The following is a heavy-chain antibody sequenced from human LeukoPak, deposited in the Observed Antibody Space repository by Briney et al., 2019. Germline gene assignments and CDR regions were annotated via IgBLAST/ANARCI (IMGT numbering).Heavy chain of an antibody. J-gene: IGHJ3*02. CDR3: AKNSGTSRDGFDI. CDR1: EFSFSNYW. Sequence: PGGSLRLSCVASEFSFSNYWMSWVRQAPGKGLEWVANINQDGSEIYYVDSVKGRFTISRDNSKNTLYLQMNSLRPEDTAVYYCAKNSGTSRDGFDIWGQGTMVTVSS. V-gene: IGHV3-7*01. CDR2: INQDGSEI. D-gene: IGHD1-26*01.